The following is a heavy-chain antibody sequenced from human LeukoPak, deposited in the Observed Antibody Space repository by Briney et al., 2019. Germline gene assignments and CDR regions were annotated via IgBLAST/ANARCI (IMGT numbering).Heavy chain of an antibody. V-gene: IGHV4-34*01. CDR1: GGSFSGYY. J-gene: IGHJ4*02. CDR3: ARGPSGWIVVLLDY. D-gene: IGHD3-22*01. Sequence: KPSETLSLTCAVYGGSFSGYYWSWIRQPPGKGLEWIGEINHSGSTNYNPSLKSRVTISVDTSKNQFSLKLSSVTAADTAVYYCARGPSGWIVVLLDYWGQGTLVTVSS. CDR2: INHSGST.